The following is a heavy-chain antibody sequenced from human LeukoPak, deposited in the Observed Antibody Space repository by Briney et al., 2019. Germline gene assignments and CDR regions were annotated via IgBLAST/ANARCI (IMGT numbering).Heavy chain of an antibody. Sequence: PSETLSLTCTVSGGSISSSSYYWSWIRQPAGKGLAWIGRIYTSGSTNYNPSLKSRVTMSVDTSKNQFSLKLSSVTAADTAVYYCASWLSGFDYWGQGTLVTVSS. D-gene: IGHD2-15*01. J-gene: IGHJ4*02. V-gene: IGHV4-61*02. CDR3: ASWLSGFDY. CDR1: GGSISSSSYY. CDR2: IYTSGST.